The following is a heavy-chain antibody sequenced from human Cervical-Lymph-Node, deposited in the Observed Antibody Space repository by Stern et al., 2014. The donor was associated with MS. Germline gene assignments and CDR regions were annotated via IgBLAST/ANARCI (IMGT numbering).Heavy chain of an antibody. CDR1: GGTFSSYA. J-gene: IGHJ4*02. D-gene: IGHD6-13*01. CDR2: NNPIFGTA. V-gene: IGHV1-69*01. CDR3: ARAEAAAYPFDY. Sequence: VQLVQSGAEVKKPGSSVKVSCKASGGTFSSYAISWVRHAPGQGLEWMGGNNPIFGTANYAQKFQGRVTITADESTSTAYMELSSLRSEDTAVYYCARAEAAAYPFDYWGQGTLVTVSS.